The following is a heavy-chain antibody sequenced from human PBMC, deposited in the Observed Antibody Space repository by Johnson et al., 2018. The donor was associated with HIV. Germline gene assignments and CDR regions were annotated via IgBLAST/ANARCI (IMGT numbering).Heavy chain of an antibody. CDR3: ARDGRWGSRDAFDI. D-gene: IGHD7-27*01. CDR2: ISYNGTNT. Sequence: QVQLVESGGGVVQPGRSLRLSCVASGFTFSSYGMHWVRQTPGKGLEWVAVISYNGTNTWYADSVKGRFTTSRDNSKNSLYLAMNSLRVEDTAVYYCARDGRWGSRDAFDIWGQGTMVTVSS. CDR1: GFTFSSYG. J-gene: IGHJ3*02. V-gene: IGHV3-30*03.